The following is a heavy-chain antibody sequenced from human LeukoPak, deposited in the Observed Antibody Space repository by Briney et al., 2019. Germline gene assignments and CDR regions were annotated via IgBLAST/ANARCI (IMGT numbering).Heavy chain of an antibody. CDR3: ARGRDGYQETEGAFDI. J-gene: IGHJ3*02. V-gene: IGHV1-69*05. D-gene: IGHD5-24*01. CDR2: IIPIFGTA. Sequence: ASVNVSCKASGGTFSSYAISWVRQAPGQGLEWMGGIIPIFGTANYAQKFQGRVTITTDESTSTAYMELSSLRSEDTAVYYCARGRDGYQETEGAFDIWGQGTMVTVSS. CDR1: GGTFSSYA.